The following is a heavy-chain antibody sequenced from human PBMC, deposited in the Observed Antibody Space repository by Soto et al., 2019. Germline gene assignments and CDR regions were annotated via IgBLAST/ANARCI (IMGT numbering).Heavy chain of an antibody. CDR1: GGSISNHY. CDR3: TRANWYSEY. J-gene: IGHJ4*02. CDR2: IYYNANT. V-gene: IGHV4-59*11. Sequence: QVQLQESGPGLVKPSETLSLTCTVSGGSISNHYWSWIRQPPGKGLEWIGYIYYNANTKYNPPLKSRITMSVDTSKNQISLKLSSVTAADTAVYYCTRANWYSEYWGQGTLVTVSS. D-gene: IGHD7-27*01.